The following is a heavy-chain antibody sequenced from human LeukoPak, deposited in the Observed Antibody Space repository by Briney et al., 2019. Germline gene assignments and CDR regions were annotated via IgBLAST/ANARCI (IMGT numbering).Heavy chain of an antibody. CDR1: GGSITTYY. CDR2: IHHSGGT. Sequence: ASETLSLTCTVSGGSITTYYWTWIRQPPGKGLEWIGHIHHSGGTNFNPSLKSRVTISLDTSKNQFSLKLSSVTAADTPVYYCARQYSDILTGYHRGELYWYFDLWGRGTLVTVSS. V-gene: IGHV4-59*08. CDR3: ARQYSDILTGYHRGELYWYFDL. J-gene: IGHJ2*01. D-gene: IGHD3-9*01.